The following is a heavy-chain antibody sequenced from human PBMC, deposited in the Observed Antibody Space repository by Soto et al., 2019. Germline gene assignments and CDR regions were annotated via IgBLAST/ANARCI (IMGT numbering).Heavy chain of an antibody. CDR1: GGSISSYY. CDR3: ARGMAEEQIFYYFDY. CDR2: TYYSGST. D-gene: IGHD3-9*01. V-gene: IGHV4-59*01. J-gene: IGHJ4*02. Sequence: PPETLSLTCTVSGGSISSYYWSWIRQPPGKGLEWIGYTYYSGSTNYNPSLKNRVTISVDASKSQFYLKLRSVTAADTAVYYCARGMAEEQIFYYFDYWGQGALVTVSS.